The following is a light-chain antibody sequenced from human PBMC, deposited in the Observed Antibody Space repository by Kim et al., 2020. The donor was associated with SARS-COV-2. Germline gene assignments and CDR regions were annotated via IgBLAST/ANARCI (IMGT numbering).Light chain of an antibody. CDR2: DVS. Sequence: EIAMTQSPDSLSVSPGGSAALSCRASQSIGTKVAWYQQKPGQGPRLLIYDVSTRATGIAARFSGSGSGTEFTLTISSLQSDDFAIYYCQQYDNWPLTFCGGTKVDIK. J-gene: IGKJ4*01. V-gene: IGKV3-15*01. CDR3: QQYDNWPLT. CDR1: QSIGTK.